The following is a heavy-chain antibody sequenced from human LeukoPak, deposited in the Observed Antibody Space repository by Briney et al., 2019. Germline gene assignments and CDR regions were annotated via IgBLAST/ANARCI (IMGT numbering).Heavy chain of an antibody. CDR3: ARHNGGSHQNFDY. V-gene: IGHV4-34*01. CDR2: INHSGST. D-gene: IGHD1-26*01. Sequence: SETLSLTCAVFGGSFSGYYWSWIRQPPGKGMEWIGEINHSGSTNYNPSLKSRVTISVDTSKNQFFLKLSSVTAADTAMYYCARHNGGSHQNFDYWGQGTLVTVSS. CDR1: GGSFSGYY. J-gene: IGHJ4*02.